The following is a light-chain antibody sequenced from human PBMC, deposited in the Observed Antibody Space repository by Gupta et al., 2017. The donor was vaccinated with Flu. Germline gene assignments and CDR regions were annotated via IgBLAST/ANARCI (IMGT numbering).Light chain of an antibody. Sequence: TSSGIGGYDYFSWYQQHPGKAPKLIIYDVTKRPSGVPDRFSASKSGNTASLIISGLLPEDEADYYCCSYAGTYSWVFGGGTKLTVL. CDR1: SSGIGGYDY. V-gene: IGLV2-11*03. CDR3: CSYAGTYSWV. J-gene: IGLJ3*02. CDR2: DVT.